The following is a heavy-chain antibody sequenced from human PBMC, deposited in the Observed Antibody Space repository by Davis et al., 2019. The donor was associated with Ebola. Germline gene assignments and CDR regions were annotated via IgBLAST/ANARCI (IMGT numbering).Heavy chain of an antibody. V-gene: IGHV4-4*02. CDR1: GGSISSSNW. CDR2: IYHSGST. CDR3: ARSSAAHFDY. J-gene: IGHJ4*02. D-gene: IGHD2-15*01. Sequence: MPSETLSLTCAVSGGSISSSNWWSWVRQPPGKGLEWIGEIYHSGSTNYNPSLKSRVTISVDTSKNQFSLKLSSVTAADTAVYYCARSSAAHFDYWGQGTLVTVSS.